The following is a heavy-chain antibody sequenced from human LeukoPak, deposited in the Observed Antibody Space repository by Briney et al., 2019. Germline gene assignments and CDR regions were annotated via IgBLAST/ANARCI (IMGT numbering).Heavy chain of an antibody. CDR2: IIPILGIA. V-gene: IGHV1-69*02. Sequence: SVKVSCKASGGTFSSYTISWVRQAPGQGLEWMGRIIPILGIANYAQKFQGRVMITADKSTSTAYMELSSLRSEDTAVYYCARASTVTKNWFDPWGQGTLVTVSS. CDR3: ARASTVTKNWFDP. J-gene: IGHJ5*02. D-gene: IGHD4-11*01. CDR1: GGTFSSYT.